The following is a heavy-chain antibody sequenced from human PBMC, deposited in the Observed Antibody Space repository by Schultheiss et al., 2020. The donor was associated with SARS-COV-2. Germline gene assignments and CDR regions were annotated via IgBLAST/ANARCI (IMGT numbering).Heavy chain of an antibody. Sequence: ASVKVSCKASGYTFTGYYMHWVRQAPGQGLEWMGWINPNSGGTNYAQKFQGRVTMTRDTSISTAYMELSRLRSDDTAVYYCARGYCSSTSCKNYYYYGMDVWCQGTTVTVSS. CDR2: INPNSGGT. CDR3: ARGYCSSTSCKNYYYYGMDV. J-gene: IGHJ6*02. D-gene: IGHD2-2*01. CDR1: GYTFTGYY. V-gene: IGHV1-2*02.